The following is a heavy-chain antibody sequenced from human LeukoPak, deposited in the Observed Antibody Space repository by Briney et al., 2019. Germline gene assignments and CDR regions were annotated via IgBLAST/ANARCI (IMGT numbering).Heavy chain of an antibody. Sequence: SETLSLTCTVSGGSISSYYWSWIRQPPGKGLEWIGYIHTSGSTNYNPSLKSRVTISVDTSKNQFSLKLSSVTAADTAVYYCARRSPESGYYDYWGQGTLVTVSS. CDR3: ARRSPESGYYDY. CDR1: GGSISSYY. CDR2: IHTSGST. D-gene: IGHD3-3*01. V-gene: IGHV4-4*09. J-gene: IGHJ4*02.